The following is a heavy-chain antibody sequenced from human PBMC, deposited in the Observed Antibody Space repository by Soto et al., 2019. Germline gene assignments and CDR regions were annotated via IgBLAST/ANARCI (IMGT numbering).Heavy chain of an antibody. Sequence: SETLSLTCTVSGGSISRYYWSWIRQPPGKGLEWIGYIYYSGSTNYNPSLKSRVTISVDTSKNQFSLKLSSVTAADTAVYYCARVGYGFDYWGQGTLVTVSS. V-gene: IGHV4-59*01. CDR3: ARVGYGFDY. J-gene: IGHJ4*02. CDR2: IYYSGST. D-gene: IGHD5-18*01. CDR1: GGSISRYY.